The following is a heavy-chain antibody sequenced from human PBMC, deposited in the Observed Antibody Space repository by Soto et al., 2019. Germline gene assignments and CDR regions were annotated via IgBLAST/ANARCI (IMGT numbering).Heavy chain of an antibody. J-gene: IGHJ4*02. V-gene: IGHV1-18*01. CDR1: GYSFSSFG. D-gene: IGHD3-10*01. CDR2: ISPSSGYT. Sequence: QVPLVQSGAEVKKPGASVKVSCKASGYSFSSFGFNWVRQAPGQGLEWMGWISPSSGYTNYAQNLQGRVTMTTDTLTTTVYMEPRSLRSDDTAVCYCARDGDGSGRHYEYWGPCTLVTVSS. CDR3: ARDGDGSGRHYEY.